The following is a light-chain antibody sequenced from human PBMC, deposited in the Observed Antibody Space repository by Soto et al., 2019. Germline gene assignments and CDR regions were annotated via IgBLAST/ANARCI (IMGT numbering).Light chain of an antibody. CDR1: HSVFDSSYKKNL. J-gene: IGKJ5*01. V-gene: IGKV4-1*01. CDR2: WAS. Sequence: DIVMTQSPDSLAVSLGERATINRNTTHSVFDSSYKKNLLAWYQQKPGQPPRLLIYWASTRESGVPDRFSGSGSGTDFTLTISSLQAEDVAIYYCQQYYSTPITFGQGTRLEIK. CDR3: QQYYSTPIT.